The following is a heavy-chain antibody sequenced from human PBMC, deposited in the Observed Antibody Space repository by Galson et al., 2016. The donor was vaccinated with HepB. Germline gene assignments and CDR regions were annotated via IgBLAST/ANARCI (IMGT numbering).Heavy chain of an antibody. CDR3: AHSPWWGYSSSWYGNIATDFDY. D-gene: IGHD6-13*01. J-gene: IGHJ4*02. CDR1: GFSLTTSGVG. CDR2: IYGDGDK. Sequence: PALVKPTQTLTLTCTFSGFSLTTSGVGVGWIRQPPGKALEWLVVIYGDGDKRYSPSLKNRLTITKDTSKNPVVLTMTNMDPVDTATYYCAHSPWWGYSSSWYGNIATDFDYWGQGTLVTVSS. V-gene: IGHV2-5*02.